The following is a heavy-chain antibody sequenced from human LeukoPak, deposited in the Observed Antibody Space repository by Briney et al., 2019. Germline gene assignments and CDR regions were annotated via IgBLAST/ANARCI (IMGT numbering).Heavy chain of an antibody. CDR2: ISGSGGST. CDR1: GFTLSSYA. CDR3: ASRTFDY. V-gene: IGHV3-23*01. D-gene: IGHD3/OR15-3a*01. Sequence: GGSLLLSCAASGFTLSSYAMSGVRPAPGKGLEWVSAISGSGGSTYYADSVKGRFTISRDNSKNTLYLQMNSLRAEDTAVYYCASRTFDYWGQGTLVTVSS. J-gene: IGHJ4*02.